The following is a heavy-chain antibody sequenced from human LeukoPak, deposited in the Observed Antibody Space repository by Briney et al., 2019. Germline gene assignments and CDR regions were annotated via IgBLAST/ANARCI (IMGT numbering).Heavy chain of an antibody. Sequence: SETLSLTCTVSGGSMSSYYWSWIRQPAGKGLEWIGRIYSSGSTNYNPSLKSQVTMSVDTSKNQFSLKLSSVTAADTAVYYCARGTYYYDNSGSNWFDPWGQGTLVTVSS. CDR2: IYSSGST. D-gene: IGHD3-22*01. CDR1: GGSMSSYY. CDR3: ARGTYYYDNSGSNWFDP. J-gene: IGHJ5*02. V-gene: IGHV4-4*07.